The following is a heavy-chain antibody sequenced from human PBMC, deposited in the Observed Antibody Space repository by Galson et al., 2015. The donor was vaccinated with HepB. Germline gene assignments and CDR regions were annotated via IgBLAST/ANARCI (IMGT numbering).Heavy chain of an antibody. CDR1: GFTFNSYA. Sequence: SLRLSCAASGFTFNSYAMAWVRQAPGKGLEWVSTVSGGGGGIWYADSVKGRFTISRDDSKNTFYLRMSSLRAEDTALYYCAKDRRYPDDVFDIWGQGTMVTVSS. CDR3: AKDRRYPDDVFDI. J-gene: IGHJ3*02. V-gene: IGHV3-23*01. CDR2: VSGGGGGI. D-gene: IGHD1-1*01.